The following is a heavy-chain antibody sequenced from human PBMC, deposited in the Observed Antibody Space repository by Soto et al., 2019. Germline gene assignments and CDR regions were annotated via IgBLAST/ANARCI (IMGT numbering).Heavy chain of an antibody. CDR3: AKERSIYGVVSPFFDN. V-gene: IGHV3-66*01. CDR1: GFTVSSSY. D-gene: IGHD3-3*01. Sequence: PGGSLRLSCAASGFTVSSSYMNWVRQAPGKGLEWVSVIYSAGITYYADSVKGRFTISRDNSKNTLYLQMNSLRDEDTAVYYCAKERSIYGVVSPFFDNWGQGTLVTVSS. J-gene: IGHJ4*02. CDR2: IYSAGIT.